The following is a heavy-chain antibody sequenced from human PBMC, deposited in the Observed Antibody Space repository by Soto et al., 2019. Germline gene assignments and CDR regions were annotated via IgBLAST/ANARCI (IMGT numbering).Heavy chain of an antibody. CDR3: AKDLRTYYDFWSGYPGAY. Sequence: EVQLLESGGGLVQPGGSLRLSCAASGFTFSSYAMSWVRQAPGKGLEWVSAISGSGGSTYYADSVKGRFTISRDNSKNTLYLQMNSLRAEDTAVYYCAKDLRTYYDFWSGYPGAYWGQGTLVTVSS. V-gene: IGHV3-23*01. CDR2: ISGSGGST. J-gene: IGHJ4*02. CDR1: GFTFSSYA. D-gene: IGHD3-3*01.